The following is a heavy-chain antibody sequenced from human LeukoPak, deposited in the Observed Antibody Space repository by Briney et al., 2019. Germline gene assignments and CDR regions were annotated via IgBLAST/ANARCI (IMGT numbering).Heavy chain of an antibody. V-gene: IGHV3-74*01. Sequence: GGSLRLSCAASGFAFSTYWMHWVRQAPGKGPEWVSRINPDGITTTYADSVKGRFTISRDNAKNTLFLQMNSLRAEDTAVYYCARDYYYGMDVWGQGTTITVSS. CDR1: GFAFSTYW. CDR3: ARDYYYGMDV. J-gene: IGHJ6*02. CDR2: INPDGITT.